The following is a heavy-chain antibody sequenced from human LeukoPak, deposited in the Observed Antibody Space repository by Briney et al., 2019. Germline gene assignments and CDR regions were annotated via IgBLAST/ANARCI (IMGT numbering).Heavy chain of an antibody. D-gene: IGHD3-9*01. Sequence: GGSLRLSCAASGFTISYYSMNWVRQAPGKGLEWVSYISSSGSTIYYADSVKGRFTISRDNAKNSLYLQMNSLRAEDTAVYYCARDRWAILTGSENYYFYGMDVWGQGTTVTVSS. V-gene: IGHV3-48*01. J-gene: IGHJ6*02. CDR1: GFTISYYS. CDR2: ISSSGSTI. CDR3: ARDRWAILTGSENYYFYGMDV.